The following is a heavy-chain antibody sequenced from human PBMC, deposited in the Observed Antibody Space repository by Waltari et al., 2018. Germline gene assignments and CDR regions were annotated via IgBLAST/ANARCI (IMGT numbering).Heavy chain of an antibody. V-gene: IGHV3-21*01. D-gene: IGHD1-7*01. J-gene: IGHJ4*02. Sequence: EVQLVESGGGLVKPGGSLRLSCAASGFTFSSYSMNWVRQAPGKGLELVSSISSSSSYIYYADSVKGRFTISRDNAKNSLYLQMNSLRAEDTAVYYCARGELRDYFDYWGQGTLVTVSS. CDR3: ARGELRDYFDY. CDR2: ISSSSSYI. CDR1: GFTFSSYS.